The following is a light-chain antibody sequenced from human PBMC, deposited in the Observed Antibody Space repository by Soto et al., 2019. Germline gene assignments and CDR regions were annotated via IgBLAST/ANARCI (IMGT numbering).Light chain of an antibody. CDR1: SRDVGGYNY. V-gene: IGLV2-14*01. CDR2: DVS. CDR3: SSHTISTTLV. Sequence: QSVLTQPASVSGSPGQSITISCTGTSRDVGGYNYVSWFQQHPGKAPKLMIYDVSTRPSGVSNRFSGSKSGNTASLTISGLQAEDEADYYCSSHTISTTLVFGGGTQLTVL. J-gene: IGLJ2*01.